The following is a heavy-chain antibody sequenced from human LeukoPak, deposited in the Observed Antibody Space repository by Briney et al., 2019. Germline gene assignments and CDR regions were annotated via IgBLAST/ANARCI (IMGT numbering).Heavy chain of an antibody. CDR3: ARMYSSSLPPNY. D-gene: IGHD6-13*01. Sequence: GGSLRLSCAASGFTFSSYSMNWVRQAPGKGLEWVANIKQDGSDKYYVDSVKGRFTISRDNAKNSLYLQMNSLRGEDTAVYYCARMYSSSLPPNYWGQGTLVTVSS. V-gene: IGHV3-7*03. J-gene: IGHJ4*02. CDR1: GFTFSSYS. CDR2: IKQDGSDK.